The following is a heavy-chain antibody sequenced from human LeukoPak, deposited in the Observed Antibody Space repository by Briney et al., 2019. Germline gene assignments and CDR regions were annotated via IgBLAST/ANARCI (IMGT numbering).Heavy chain of an antibody. CDR1: GFTFSTYW. CDR2: IKQDGSEK. J-gene: IGHJ3*02. Sequence: GGSLRLSCAASGFTFSTYWMSWVRQAPGKGLEWVANIKQDGSEKYYVDSVKGRFTISRDNAENSLYLQMNSLRAEVTAVYYCGRDFRGTYFEADAFDIWGQGTMVTVSS. D-gene: IGHD1-26*01. V-gene: IGHV3-7*01. CDR3: GRDFRGTYFEADAFDI.